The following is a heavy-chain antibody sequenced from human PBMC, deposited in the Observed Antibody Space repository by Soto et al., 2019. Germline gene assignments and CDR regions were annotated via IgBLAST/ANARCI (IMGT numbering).Heavy chain of an antibody. CDR1: GFTFSSYS. Sequence: PGGSLRLSCAASGFTFSSYSMNWVRQAPGKGLEWVSAISSSGSCIYYADSVKGRFTISRDNSKNTLYLQMNSLRAEDTAVYYCAKRPKSKRYFDWSWTIDYWGQGTLVTVSS. V-gene: IGHV3-21*04. CDR3: AKRPKSKRYFDWSWTIDY. J-gene: IGHJ4*02. D-gene: IGHD3-9*01. CDR2: ISSSGSCI.